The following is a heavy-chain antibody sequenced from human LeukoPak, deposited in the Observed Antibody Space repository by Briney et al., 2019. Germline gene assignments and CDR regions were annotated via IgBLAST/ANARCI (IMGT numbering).Heavy chain of an antibody. J-gene: IGHJ6*04. CDR1: GFTFSSYS. V-gene: IGHV3-21*01. Sequence: GGSLRLSCAASGFTFSSYSMNWVRQAPGKGLEWVSSISSSSSYIYYADSVKGRFTISRDNAKNSLYLQMNSLRAEDTAVYYCARDREYCGGDCYSDYYYGMDVWGKGTTVTVSS. D-gene: IGHD2-21*02. CDR2: ISSSSSYI. CDR3: ARDREYCGGDCYSDYYYGMDV.